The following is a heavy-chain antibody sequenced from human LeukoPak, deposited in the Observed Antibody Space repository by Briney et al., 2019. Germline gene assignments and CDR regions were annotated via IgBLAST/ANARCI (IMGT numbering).Heavy chain of an antibody. D-gene: IGHD3-10*01. CDR2: ISPSASDT. Sequence: PGGSLRLSCAAPGFTFSGWAMSWVRQVPGEGLEWVSSISPSASDTYYADSVKGRFTISRDNPKSTLYLQMNSLRADDTALYFCAKDLGGEGGSGFPGYWGQGTLVTVSS. V-gene: IGHV3-23*01. J-gene: IGHJ4*02. CDR3: AKDLGGEGGSGFPGY. CDR1: GFTFSGWA.